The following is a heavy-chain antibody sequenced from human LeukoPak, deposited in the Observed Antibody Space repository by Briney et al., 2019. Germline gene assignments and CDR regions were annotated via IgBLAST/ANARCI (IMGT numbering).Heavy chain of an antibody. CDR1: GGTFSSYA. CDR3: ARVVVPRNWFDP. J-gene: IGHJ5*02. Sequence: SVKVSCKASGGTFSSYAISWVRQAPGQGLEWMGGIIPIFGTANYAQKFQGRVTITADESTSTAYMERSSLRSEDTAVYYCARVVVPRNWFDPWGQGTLVTVSS. D-gene: IGHD2-15*01. V-gene: IGHV1-69*13. CDR2: IIPIFGTA.